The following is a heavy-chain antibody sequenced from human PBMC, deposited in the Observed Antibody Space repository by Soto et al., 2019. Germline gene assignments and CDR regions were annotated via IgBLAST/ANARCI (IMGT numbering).Heavy chain of an antibody. V-gene: IGHV3-30-3*01. J-gene: IGHJ3*02. CDR1: GFAFRRHA. CDR2: ITFDGINK. CDR3: ARDQTLRWHDPLDI. Sequence: QVQLVESGGGVVQPGRSLRLSCAASGFAFRRHAMQWVRQAPGKGLEWVAVITFDGINKYHTDSVKGRFTLSRDNSKNTLYLQTNSLRAEDTAVYYCARDQTLRWHDPLDIWGQGTMLTVSS. D-gene: IGHD4-17*01.